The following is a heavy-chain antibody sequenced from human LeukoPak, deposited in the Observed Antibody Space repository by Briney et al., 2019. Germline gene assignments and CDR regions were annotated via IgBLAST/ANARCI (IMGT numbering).Heavy chain of an antibody. CDR2: IRGVGDPA. CDR3: AKDLSSGTVRGFDS. J-gene: IGHJ4*02. V-gene: IGHV3-23*01. CDR1: GFPFSAYA. Sequence: GESLRLSCVASGFPFSAYAMSWVRQAPNKGLEWVSGIRGVGDPAYYAESVKGRFTIRRDNSKNTLYLNMNSLKAEDTALYYCAKDLSSGTVRGFDSWGQGTLVSVSS. D-gene: IGHD3/OR15-3a*01.